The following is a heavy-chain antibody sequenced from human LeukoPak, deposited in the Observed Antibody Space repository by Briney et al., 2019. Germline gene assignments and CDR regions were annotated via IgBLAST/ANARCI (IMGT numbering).Heavy chain of an antibody. CDR1: GFTFSSYA. V-gene: IGHV3-30-3*01. CDR3: ARASRAYGISWPPDY. CDR2: ISYDGSNK. D-gene: IGHD6-13*01. J-gene: IGHJ4*02. Sequence: GGSLRLSCAASGFTFSSYAMHWVRHAPGKGLEWVSVISYDGSNKYYADSVKGRFTISRDNSKNTLYLQMNSLRAEDTAVYYCARASRAYGISWPPDYWGQGTLVTVSS.